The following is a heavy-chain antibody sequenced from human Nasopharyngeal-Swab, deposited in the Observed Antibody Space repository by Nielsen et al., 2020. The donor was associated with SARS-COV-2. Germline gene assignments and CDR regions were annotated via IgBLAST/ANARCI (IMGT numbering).Heavy chain of an antibody. CDR2: ISSSSSTI. J-gene: IGHJ6*02. CDR3: ARVINWNYEIYYYYYGMDV. Sequence: GESLKISCVASGFTFSSCSMNWVRQAPGKGLEWVSYISSSSSTIYYAGSVKGRFTISRDNAKNSLYLQMNSLRAEDTAVYYCARVINWNYEIYYYYYGMDVWGQGTTVTVSS. V-gene: IGHV3-48*04. D-gene: IGHD1-7*01. CDR1: GFTFSSCS.